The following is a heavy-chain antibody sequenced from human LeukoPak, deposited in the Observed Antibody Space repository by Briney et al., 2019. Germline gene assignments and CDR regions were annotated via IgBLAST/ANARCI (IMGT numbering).Heavy chain of an antibody. D-gene: IGHD5-18*01. CDR1: GFTFSSYA. J-gene: IGHJ4*02. V-gene: IGHV3-30*04. CDR3: ARDGSYSYGPSFDY. Sequence: GGSLRLSCAASGFTFSSYAMHWVRQAPGKGLEWVAVISYDGGNKYYADSVKGRFTISRDNSKNTLYLQMNSLRAEDTAVYYCARDGSYSYGPSFDYWGQGTLVTVSS. CDR2: ISYDGGNK.